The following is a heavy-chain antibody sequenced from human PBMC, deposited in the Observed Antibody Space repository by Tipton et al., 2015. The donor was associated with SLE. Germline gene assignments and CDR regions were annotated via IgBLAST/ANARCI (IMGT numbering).Heavy chain of an antibody. D-gene: IGHD6-13*01. J-gene: IGHJ4*02. V-gene: IGHV4-59*12. CDR1: GGSISSYY. CDR3: ARDVNFIAAAGTGGY. Sequence: TLSLTCTVSGGSISSYYWSWIRQPPGKGLEWIGYIYYSGSTNYNPSLKSRVTISVDTSKNQFSLKLSSVTAADTAVYYCARDVNFIAAAGTGGYWGQGTLVTVSS. CDR2: IYYSGST.